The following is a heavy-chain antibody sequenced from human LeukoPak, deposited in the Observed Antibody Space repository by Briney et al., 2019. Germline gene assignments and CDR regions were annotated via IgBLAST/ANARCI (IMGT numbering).Heavy chain of an antibody. CDR3: ARGPRVKQWLVYYFDY. CDR2: IIPIFGTA. D-gene: IGHD6-19*01. CDR1: GGTFSSYG. Sequence: GASVKVSCKASGGTFSSYGISWVRQAPGQGLEWMGGIIPIFGTANYAQKFQGRVTITTDESTSTAYMELSSLGSEDTAVYYCARGPRVKQWLVYYFDYWGQGTLVTVSS. V-gene: IGHV1-69*05. J-gene: IGHJ4*02.